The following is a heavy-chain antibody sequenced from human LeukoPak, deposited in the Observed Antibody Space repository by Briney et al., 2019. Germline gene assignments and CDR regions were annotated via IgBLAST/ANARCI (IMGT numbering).Heavy chain of an antibody. V-gene: IGHV4-34*01. CDR2: INHSGST. CDR3: ARGRQRGGYCSSTSCSGRVFDY. D-gene: IGHD2-2*01. J-gene: IGHJ4*02. Sequence: SETLSLTCAVYGGSFSGYYWSWIRQPPGKGLEWTGEINHSGSTNYNPSLKSRVTISVDTSKNQFSLKLSSVTAADTAVYYCARGRQRGGYCSSTSCSGRVFDYWGQGTLVTVSS. CDR1: GGSFSGYY.